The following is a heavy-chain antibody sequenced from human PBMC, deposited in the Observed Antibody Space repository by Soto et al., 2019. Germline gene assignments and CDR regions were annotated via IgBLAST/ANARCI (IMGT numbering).Heavy chain of an antibody. CDR3: TRGTPGVFEY. D-gene: IGHD3-10*01. Sequence: QIQLVQSGGEVKRPGASVMVSCKASGYSLTSYGISWVRLVPGQGLEWMAWITTSNGNRNFARKFQDRVSLTADISTSTVYMELRSLTSDDTAVYYCTRGTPGVFEYWGQGTLVTVSS. CDR2: ITTSNGNR. CDR1: GYSLTSYG. V-gene: IGHV1-18*04. J-gene: IGHJ4*02.